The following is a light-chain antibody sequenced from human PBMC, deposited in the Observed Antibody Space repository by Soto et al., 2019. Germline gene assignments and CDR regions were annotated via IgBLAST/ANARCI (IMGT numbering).Light chain of an antibody. CDR3: QQYDYWPRT. Sequence: EVVMTQSPATLSVSPGESATLSCRASQSISSNKLAWYQQKPGQAPRLLLFGVSNRATGIPARFSGSGSGTDFSLTISSPQSEDFAVYYCQQYDYWPRTFGQGTKVDIK. J-gene: IGKJ1*01. CDR1: QSISSN. CDR2: GVS. V-gene: IGKV3-15*01.